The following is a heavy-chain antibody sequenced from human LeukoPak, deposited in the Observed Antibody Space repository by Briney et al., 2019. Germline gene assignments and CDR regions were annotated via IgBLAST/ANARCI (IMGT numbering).Heavy chain of an antibody. CDR2: IYYSGST. D-gene: IGHD3-10*01. CDR1: GGSISSYY. CDR3: ARVLVGSGGGPGLNWFDP. J-gene: IGHJ5*02. V-gene: IGHV4-59*01. Sequence: PSETLSLTCTVSGGSISSYYWSWIRQPPGKGLEWIGYIYYSGSTNYNPSLKSRVTISVDTSKNQFSLKLSSVTAADTAVYYCARVLVGSGGGPGLNWFDPWGQGTLVTVSS.